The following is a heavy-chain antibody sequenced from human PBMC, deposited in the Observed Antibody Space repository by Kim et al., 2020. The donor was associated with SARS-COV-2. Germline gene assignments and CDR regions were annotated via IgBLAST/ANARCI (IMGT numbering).Heavy chain of an antibody. CDR2: IYYSGST. Sequence: SETLSLTCTVSGGSISSYYWSWIRQPPGKGLEWIGYIYYSGSTNYNPSLKSRVTISVDTSKNQFSLKLSSVTAADTAVYYCARDDSRDAFDIWGQGTMVT. CDR1: GGSISSYY. D-gene: IGHD3-22*01. CDR3: ARDDSRDAFDI. V-gene: IGHV4-59*01. J-gene: IGHJ3*02.